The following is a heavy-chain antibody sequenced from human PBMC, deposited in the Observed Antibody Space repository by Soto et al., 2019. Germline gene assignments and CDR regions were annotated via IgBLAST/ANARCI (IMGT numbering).Heavy chain of an antibody. CDR1: GFSLSTSGVG. CDR3: AHRHGAAALFDY. D-gene: IGHD6-13*01. CDR2: IYWDDDK. Sequence: QITLKESGPPLVKPTQTLTLTCTFSGFSLSTSGVGVGWIRQPPGKALEWLALIYWDDDKRYSPSLKSRLTITKDTSKNQVVLTMTNMDPVDTATYYCAHRHGAAALFDYWGQGTLVTVSS. V-gene: IGHV2-5*02. J-gene: IGHJ4*02.